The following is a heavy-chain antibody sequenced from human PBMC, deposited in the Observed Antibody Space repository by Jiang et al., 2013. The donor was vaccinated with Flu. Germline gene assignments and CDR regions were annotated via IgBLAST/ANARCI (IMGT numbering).Heavy chain of an antibody. V-gene: IGHV4-38-2*02. CDR3: ARSDCSSTSCYGYYFDY. J-gene: IGHJ4*02. CDR2: IYHSGST. D-gene: IGHD2-2*01. CDR1: GYSISSGYY. Sequence: GLVKPSETLSLTCTVSGYSISSGYYWGWIRQPPGKGLEWIGSIYHSGSTYYNPSLKSRVTISVDTSKNQFSLKLSSVTAADTAVYYCARSDCSSTSCYGYYFDYWGQGTLVTVSS.